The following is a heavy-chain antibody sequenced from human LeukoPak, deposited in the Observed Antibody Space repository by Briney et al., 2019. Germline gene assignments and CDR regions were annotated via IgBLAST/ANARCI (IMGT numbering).Heavy chain of an antibody. J-gene: IGHJ4*02. CDR3: AREMDLDY. CDR2: INHSGST. V-gene: IGHV4-34*01. Sequence: PSETLSLTCAVYGGSFSGYYWSWIRQLPGKGLEWIGEINHSGSTNYNPSLKSRVTISVDTSKNQFSLKLSSVTAADTAVYYCAREMDLDYWGQGTLVTVSS. CDR1: GGSFSGYY. D-gene: IGHD5-24*01.